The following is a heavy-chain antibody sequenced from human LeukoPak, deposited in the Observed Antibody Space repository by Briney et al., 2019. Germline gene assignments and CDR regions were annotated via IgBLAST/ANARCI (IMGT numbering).Heavy chain of an antibody. J-gene: IGHJ5*02. D-gene: IGHD1-26*01. Sequence: ASVKVSCKASGYTFTGLHWVRQAPGQGLEWMGLINPTGGSTGYAQKFQGRVTMTRDMSTSTDYMELSSLRSEDTAIYYCARDNSVGDNAWWFDPWGQGTLVTVSS. V-gene: IGHV1-46*01. CDR2: INPTGGST. CDR3: ARDNSVGDNAWWFDP. CDR1: GYTFTG.